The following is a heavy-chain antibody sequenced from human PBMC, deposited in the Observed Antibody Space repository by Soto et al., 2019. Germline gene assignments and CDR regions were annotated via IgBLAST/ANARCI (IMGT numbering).Heavy chain of an antibody. D-gene: IGHD1-26*01. CDR1: GYTFTGYY. J-gene: IGHJ6*02. V-gene: IGHV1-2*02. CDR3: AKGGAIVAAGTRVYLYNAMDV. Sequence: ASVKVSCKASGYTFTGYYVHWLRQAPGQGLAWMGWINPNSGDTYLAQRFQGRVTMNRDTSIGTAYMELRGLTSDDTAEYYCAKGGAIVAAGTRVYLYNAMDVWGQGTTVTVSS. CDR2: INPNSGDT.